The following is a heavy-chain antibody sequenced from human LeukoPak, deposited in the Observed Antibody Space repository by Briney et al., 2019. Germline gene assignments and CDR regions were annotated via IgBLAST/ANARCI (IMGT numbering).Heavy chain of an antibody. CDR1: GGSISSSNW. D-gene: IGHD6-19*01. Sequence: SETLSLTCAVSGGSISSSNWWSWVRQPPGKGLEWIGEIYHSGSTNYNPSLKSRVTISVDTSKNQFSLKLSSVTAADTAVYYCARGRLGGWYYFDYWGQGTLVTVSS. CDR3: ARGRLGGWYYFDY. V-gene: IGHV4-4*02. CDR2: IYHSGST. J-gene: IGHJ4*02.